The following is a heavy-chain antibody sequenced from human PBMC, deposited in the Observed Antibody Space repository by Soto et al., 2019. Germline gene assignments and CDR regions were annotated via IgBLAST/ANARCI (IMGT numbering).Heavy chain of an antibody. CDR3: ARPGIDKSGYFSTHNYGMDL. CDR2: IVPLFERT. V-gene: IGHV1-69*06. D-gene: IGHD3-3*01. J-gene: IGHJ6*02. Sequence: QVHLVQSGTQVKKPGSSVSVSCRASGGSVSDYAINWVRQAPGQGLEWAGGIVPLFERTEYAQSLQGRVTITTDKFKTIFYMELNSLTYEDTAVYYCARPGIDKSGYFSTHNYGMDLWGPGTTVTVAS. CDR1: GGSVSDYA.